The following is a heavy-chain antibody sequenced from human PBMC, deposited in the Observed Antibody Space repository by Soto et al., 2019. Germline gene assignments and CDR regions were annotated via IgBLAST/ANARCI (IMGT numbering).Heavy chain of an antibody. J-gene: IGHJ6*01. CDR2: ISAYNGNT. CDR3: AREGPAPYYSYCMDV. CDR1: GYSFTTYG. V-gene: IGHV1-18*01. Sequence: QVQLVQSGGEVKKPGASVKVSCKTSGYSFTTYGISWVRQAPGQGLEWMGWISAYNGNTNYAQKIQDRVTMTTDTSTSTAHMELRSLRSDDTAVYYCAREGPAPYYSYCMDVWGQGSTVTVYS.